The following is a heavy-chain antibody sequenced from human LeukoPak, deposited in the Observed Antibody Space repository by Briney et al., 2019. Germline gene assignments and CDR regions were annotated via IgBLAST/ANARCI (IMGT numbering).Heavy chain of an antibody. J-gene: IGHJ4*02. CDR3: ARDPLYDYVWGSYREYYFDY. V-gene: IGHV3-48*01. CDR2: ISSSSSTI. D-gene: IGHD3-16*02. CDR1: GFTFSSYN. Sequence: GGSLRLSCAASGFTFSSYNMNWVRQAPGKGLEGVSSISSSSSTIYYADSVKGRFTISRDNAKNSLYLQMNSLRAEDTAVYYCARDPLYDYVWGSYREYYFDYWGQGTLVTVSS.